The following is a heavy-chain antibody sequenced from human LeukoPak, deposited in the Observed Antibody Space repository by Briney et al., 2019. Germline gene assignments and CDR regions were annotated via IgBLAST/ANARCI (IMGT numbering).Heavy chain of an antibody. Sequence: PSETLSLTCTVSGGSISSYYWSWIRQPPGKGLEWIGYIYYSGSTNYNPSLKSRVTISVDTSKNQFSLKLSSVTAADTAVYYCARHNWEATVTTYYFDYWGQGTLVTVSS. CDR2: IYYSGST. D-gene: IGHD4-17*01. CDR3: ARHNWEATVTTYYFDY. V-gene: IGHV4-59*08. J-gene: IGHJ4*02. CDR1: GGSISSYY.